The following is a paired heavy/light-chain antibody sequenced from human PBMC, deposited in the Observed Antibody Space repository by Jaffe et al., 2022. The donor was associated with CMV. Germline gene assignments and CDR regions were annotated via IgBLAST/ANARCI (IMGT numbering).Light chain of an antibody. CDR1: QSVSNY. Sequence: EIVLTQSPATLSLSPGERATLSCRASQSVSNYLAWYQQKPGQAPRLLIYHASNRATGIPARFSGSGSGTDFTLTISSLEPEDFAVYYCQQRYNWRFGGGTKVEIK. CDR3: QQRYNWR. V-gene: IGKV3-11*01. J-gene: IGKJ4*01. CDR2: HAS.
Heavy chain of an antibody. CDR1: GDSVSSNSAA. V-gene: IGHV6-1*01. CDR2: TYYRSKWYN. CDR3: AREYYDSSGYYPRPIDAFDI. D-gene: IGHD3-22*01. J-gene: IGHJ3*02. Sequence: QVQLQQSGPGLVKPSQTLSLTCAISGDSVSSNSAAWNWIRQSPSRGLEWLGRTYYRSKWYNDYAVSVKSRITINPDTSKNQFSLQLNSVTPEDTAVYYCAREYYDSSGYYPRPIDAFDIWGQGTMVTVSS.